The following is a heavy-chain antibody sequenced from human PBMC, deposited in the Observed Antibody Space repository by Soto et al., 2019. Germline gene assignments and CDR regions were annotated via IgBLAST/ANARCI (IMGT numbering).Heavy chain of an antibody. CDR1: GGSISSGGYS. V-gene: IGHV4-30-2*01. D-gene: IGHD3-22*01. CDR3: AGCCYYDSSGYDCPNWSDP. Sequence: PTETLSLTCAVSGGSISSGGYSLRWVRQPPGNGLEWIWYISPTGNTYYNPSLKSGVTISVGRSKNQFSLKLSTVTAADTAVYYCAGCCYYDSSGYDCPNWSDPSGPATLGT. CDR2: ISPTGNT. J-gene: IGHJ5*02.